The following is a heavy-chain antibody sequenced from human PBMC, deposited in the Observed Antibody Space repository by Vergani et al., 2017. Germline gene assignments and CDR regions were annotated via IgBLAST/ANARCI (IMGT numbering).Heavy chain of an antibody. CDR3: AHSWNLGRRDWFDS. D-gene: IGHD1-26*01. CDR2: ISPKTGDT. J-gene: IGHJ5*01. CDR1: ESTFSDYN. V-gene: IGHV1-2*02. Sequence: QVQLMQSGPVMKKPGGSMKVSCQASESTFSDYNIHWVRQAPGQGLQWMGWISPKTGDTDYLQRFQDRVTMTRDASTKTVYLKMTRLISDDTAIYYCAHSWNLGRRDWFDSWGPGTLVTVSS.